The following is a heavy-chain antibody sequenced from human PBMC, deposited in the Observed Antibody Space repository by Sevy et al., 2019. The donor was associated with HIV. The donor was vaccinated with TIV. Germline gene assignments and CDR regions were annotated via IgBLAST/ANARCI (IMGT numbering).Heavy chain of an antibody. V-gene: IGHV4-4*07. D-gene: IGHD6-6*01. CDR3: AREYSSCYENAGYYGMDV. CDR2: IYTSGST. J-gene: IGHJ6*02. CDR1: GGSISSYY. Sequence: SETLSLTCTVSGGSISSYYWSWIRQPAGKGLEWIGRIYTSGSTNYNPSLKGRVTMSVDTSKNQFSLKLGSVTAADTAVYYCAREYSSCYENAGYYGMDVWGQGTTVTVSS.